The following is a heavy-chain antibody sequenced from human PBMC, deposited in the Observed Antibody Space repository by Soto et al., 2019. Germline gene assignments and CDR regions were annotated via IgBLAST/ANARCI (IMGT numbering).Heavy chain of an antibody. CDR2: IYHSGSN. Sequence: QLQLQESGSRLVKASQTLSLTCAVSGGSISSGGFSCNWIRQPPGKGLEWIGYIYHSGSNYFNPSLKSRVTMSVDRSTNQFSLKLRSVTAADTAVYYGASRVSDYFDYWGQGTPVTVSS. D-gene: IGHD6-19*01. J-gene: IGHJ4*02. V-gene: IGHV4-30-2*01. CDR3: ASRVSDYFDY. CDR1: GGSISSGGFS.